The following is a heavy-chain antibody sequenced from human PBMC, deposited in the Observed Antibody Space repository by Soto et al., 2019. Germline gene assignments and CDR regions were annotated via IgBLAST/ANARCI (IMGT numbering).Heavy chain of an antibody. Sequence: GGSLRLSCAASGLTVSSNYMSWVRQAPGKGLEWVSVIYSGGSTYYADSVKGRFTISRHNSKNTLYLQMNSLRAEDTAVYYCARVSYDFWSGYTPEDDYYYYMDVWGKGTTVTVSS. J-gene: IGHJ6*03. CDR3: ARVSYDFWSGYTPEDDYYYYMDV. D-gene: IGHD3-3*01. CDR1: GLTVSSNY. V-gene: IGHV3-53*04. CDR2: IYSGGST.